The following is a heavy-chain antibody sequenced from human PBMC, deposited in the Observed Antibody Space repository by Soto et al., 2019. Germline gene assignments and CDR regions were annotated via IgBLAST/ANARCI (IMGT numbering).Heavy chain of an antibody. CDR3: VKDWTGSTCPCMDV. CDR2: ISGSDDKT. J-gene: IGHJ6*02. D-gene: IGHD6-13*01. CDR1: GFIFSNYA. Sequence: EVQLLESGGGWVQPGGSPRVSCAASGFIFSNYAMSWVRQAPGKGLEWVSAISGSDDKTYYADSVKGRFTISRDNSKSTLYLQMNSLRAEDTALYYCVKDWTGSTCPCMDVWGQGTTVTVS. V-gene: IGHV3-23*01.